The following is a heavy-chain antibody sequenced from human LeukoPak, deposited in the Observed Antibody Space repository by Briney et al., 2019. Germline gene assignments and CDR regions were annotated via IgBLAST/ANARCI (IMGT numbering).Heavy chain of an antibody. V-gene: IGHV3-20*04. CDR2: INWNGGST. CDR3: ARDRWVAGSWDAFDI. CDR1: GLTFDDYG. D-gene: IGHD1-26*01. J-gene: IGHJ3*02. Sequence: GGSLRLSCAASGLTFDDYGMSWVRQAPGKGLEWVSGINWNGGSTGYADSVKGRFTISRDNAKNSLYLQMNSLRAEDTAVYYCARDRWVAGSWDAFDIWGQGTMVTVSS.